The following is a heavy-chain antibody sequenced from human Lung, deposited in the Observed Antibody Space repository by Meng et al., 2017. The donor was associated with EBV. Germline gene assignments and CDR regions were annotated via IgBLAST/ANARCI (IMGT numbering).Heavy chain of an antibody. CDR3: ARGRIIGDSSGYSDY. J-gene: IGHJ4*02. CDR1: GGSFSGYY. V-gene: IGHV4-34*01. D-gene: IGHD3-22*01. Sequence: QVQLQQWGAGLLKPSGPLSLPCAVYGGSFSGYYWSWIRQPPGKGLEWIGEINHSGSTNYNPSLKSRVTISVDTSKNQFSLKLSSVTAADTAVYYCARGRIIGDSSGYSDYWGQGTLVTVPS. CDR2: INHSGST.